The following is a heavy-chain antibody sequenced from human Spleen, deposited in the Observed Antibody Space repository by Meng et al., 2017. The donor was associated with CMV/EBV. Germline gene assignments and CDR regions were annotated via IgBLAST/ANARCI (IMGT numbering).Heavy chain of an antibody. V-gene: IGHV3-30-3*01. D-gene: IGHD2/OR15-2a*01. CDR3: ARGGYCISSTTCYSPPHYYGMDV. CDR1: GFTFSHYA. Sequence: GESLKISCAASGFTFSHYAMYWVRQAPGKGLEWVAVISYDGSNKNYADSVKGRFTISRDNSENTLYLQMNSLRAEDTAVYFCARGGYCISSTTCYSPPHYYGMDVWGQGTTVTVSS. J-gene: IGHJ6*02. CDR2: ISYDGSNK.